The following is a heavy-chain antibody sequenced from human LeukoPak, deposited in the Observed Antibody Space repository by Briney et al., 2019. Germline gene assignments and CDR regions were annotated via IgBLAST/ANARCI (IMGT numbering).Heavy chain of an antibody. CDR3: ASRSSTSPRPFDY. Sequence: GGSLRLSCAASGFTFSSYAMSWVRQAPGKGLEWVSAISGSGGSTYYADSVKGRFTISRDNFKNTLYLQMNSLRAEDTAVYYCASRSSTSPRPFDYWGQGTLVTVSS. V-gene: IGHV3-23*01. J-gene: IGHJ4*02. D-gene: IGHD2-2*01. CDR2: ISGSGGST. CDR1: GFTFSSYA.